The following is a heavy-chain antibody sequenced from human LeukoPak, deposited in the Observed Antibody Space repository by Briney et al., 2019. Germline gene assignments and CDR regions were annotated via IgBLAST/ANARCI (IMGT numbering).Heavy chain of an antibody. CDR3: AGGSGWLIDS. V-gene: IGHV3-7*04. CDR1: GFTFSRYW. CDR2: IKQDGSEK. Sequence: PGGSLRLSCAASGFTFSRYWMNWVHQAPGKGLEWVANIKQDGSEKYYVDSVKGRFTISRDNAKNSLYLQLNSLGAEDTAVYYCAGGSGWLIDSWGQGTLVTVSS. J-gene: IGHJ4*02. D-gene: IGHD6-19*01.